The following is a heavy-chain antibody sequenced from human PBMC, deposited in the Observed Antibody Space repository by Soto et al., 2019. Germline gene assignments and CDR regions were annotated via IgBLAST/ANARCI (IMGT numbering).Heavy chain of an antibody. CDR1: GFTFSSYS. D-gene: IGHD6-13*01. J-gene: IGHJ6*03. Sequence: EVQLVESGGGLVKPGGSLRLSCAASGFTFSSYSMNWVRQAPGKGLEWVSSISSSSSYIYYADSVKGRFTISRDNAKNSLYLQMNSLRAEDTAVYYCARAKYSSSWYLKDYYTDVWGKGTTVTVSS. V-gene: IGHV3-21*01. CDR3: ARAKYSSSWYLKDYYTDV. CDR2: ISSSSSYI.